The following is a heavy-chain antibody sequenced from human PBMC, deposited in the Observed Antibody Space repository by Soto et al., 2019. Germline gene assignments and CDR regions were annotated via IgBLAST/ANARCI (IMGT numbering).Heavy chain of an antibody. CDR2: ISSSSSYI. D-gene: IGHD2-15*01. J-gene: IGHJ4*02. CDR1: GFTFSSYS. V-gene: IGHV3-21*01. Sequence: GGSLRLSCAASGFTFSSYSMNWVRQAPGKGLEWVSSISSSSSYIYYADSGKGRFTISRDNAKNSLYLQMNSLRAEDTAVYYCARDVVVVVAATPASDYWGQGTLVTVSS. CDR3: ARDVVVVVAATPASDY.